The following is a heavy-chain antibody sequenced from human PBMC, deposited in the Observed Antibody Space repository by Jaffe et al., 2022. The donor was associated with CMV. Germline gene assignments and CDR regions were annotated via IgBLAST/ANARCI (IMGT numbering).Heavy chain of an antibody. Sequence: EVQLLESGGGLVQPGGSLRLSCAASGFTFSSYAMSWVRQAPGKGLEWVSAISGSGGSTYYADSVKGRFTISRDNSKNTLYLQMNSLRAEDTAVYYCAKSGFPSNIAVAGILYWGQGTLVTVSS. J-gene: IGHJ4*02. CDR1: GFTFSSYA. V-gene: IGHV3-23*01. CDR2: ISGSGGST. CDR3: AKSGFPSNIAVAGILY. D-gene: IGHD6-19*01.